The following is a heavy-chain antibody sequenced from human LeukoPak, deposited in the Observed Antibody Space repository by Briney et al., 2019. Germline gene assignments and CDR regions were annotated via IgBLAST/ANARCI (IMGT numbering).Heavy chain of an antibody. CDR3: ARNGYGSGSYS. J-gene: IGHJ4*02. V-gene: IGHV1-2*02. Sequence: ASVKVSCKASGYTFTGYYMHWVRQAPGQGLEWMGWVNTNSGGTNYPQKFLGRVTMTRDTSITTAYMELSRLKSDDTAVYYCARNGYGSGSYSWGQGTLVTVSS. D-gene: IGHD3-10*01. CDR1: GYTFTGYY. CDR2: VNTNSGGT.